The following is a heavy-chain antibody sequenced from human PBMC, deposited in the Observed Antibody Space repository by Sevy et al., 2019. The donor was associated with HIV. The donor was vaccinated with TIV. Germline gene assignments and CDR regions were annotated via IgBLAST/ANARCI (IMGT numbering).Heavy chain of an antibody. V-gene: IGHV1-69*13. CDR3: ARGGYCSSTSCYRAFDI. CDR2: IIPIFGTA. CDR1: GGTFSSYA. Sequence: SVKVSCKASGGTFSSYAISWVRQAPGQGLEWMGGIIPIFGTANYAQKFQGRVTITADESTSTAYMELSSLRSEDTAVYYCARGGYCSSTSCYRAFDIWGQGTMVTVSS. D-gene: IGHD2-2*01. J-gene: IGHJ3*02.